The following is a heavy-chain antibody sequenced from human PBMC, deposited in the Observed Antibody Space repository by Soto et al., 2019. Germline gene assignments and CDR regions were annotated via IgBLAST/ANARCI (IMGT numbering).Heavy chain of an antibody. Sequence: SETLSLTCAISGDSVSSNSAVWNWIRQSPSRGLEWLGRTYYRSKWYNDYAVSVKSRITINPDTSKNQFSLQLNSVTPEDTAVYYCARGWLQSGFDIWGQGTMVTVSS. V-gene: IGHV6-1*01. D-gene: IGHD5-12*01. CDR2: TYYRSKWYN. CDR1: GDSVSSNSAV. J-gene: IGHJ3*02. CDR3: ARGWLQSGFDI.